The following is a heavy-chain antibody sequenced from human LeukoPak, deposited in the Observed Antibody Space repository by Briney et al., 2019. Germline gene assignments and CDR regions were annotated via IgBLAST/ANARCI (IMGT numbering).Heavy chain of an antibody. CDR3: ARMRSYYYYMDV. Sequence: PSETLSLTCTVSGGSISSYYWSWIRQPPGKGLEWIGYIYYGGSTNYNPSLKSRVTISVDTSKNQFSLKLSSVTAADTAVYYCARMRSYYYYMDVWGKGTTVTVSS. CDR1: GGSISSYY. J-gene: IGHJ6*03. CDR2: IYYGGST. V-gene: IGHV4-59*01.